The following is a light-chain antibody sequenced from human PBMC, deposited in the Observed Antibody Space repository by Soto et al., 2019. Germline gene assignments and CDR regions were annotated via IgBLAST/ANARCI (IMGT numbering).Light chain of an antibody. CDR1: QNINRW. Sequence: DIQMTQSPSTLSASVGDRVTITCRARQNINRWLAWYQQSPGKAPKFLIHQASTLETGVPSRFSGSASGTEFTLTISRLQPDDFASYFCLQYNVYPLSFGGGTKVEIK. V-gene: IGKV1-5*03. CDR3: LQYNVYPLS. CDR2: QAS. J-gene: IGKJ4*01.